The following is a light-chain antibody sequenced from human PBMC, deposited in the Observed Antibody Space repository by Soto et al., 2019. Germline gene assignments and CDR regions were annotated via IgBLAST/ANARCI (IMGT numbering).Light chain of an antibody. Sequence: DIQMTQSPSSLSASVGDRVTITCQANQDISRYLSWVQQKPGKAPKLLIHEASILETGVPSRFSGSGSGTDFDLTISSLQPEDIATYYCQQYDNLPYTFGQGTKLEIK. V-gene: IGKV1-33*01. CDR2: EAS. CDR1: QDISRY. J-gene: IGKJ2*01. CDR3: QQYDNLPYT.